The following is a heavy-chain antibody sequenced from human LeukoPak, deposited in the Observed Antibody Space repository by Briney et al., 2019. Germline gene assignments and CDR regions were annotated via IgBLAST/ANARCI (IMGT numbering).Heavy chain of an antibody. Sequence: QPGGSLRLSCAASGFTFSSYAMSWVRQALGKGLEWVAVISNDGGTIYYADSVKGRFTISRQNPENTLFLQMNSLRAEDTAVYYCARVLGYDSSGYYRGYFDYWGQGTLVTVSS. D-gene: IGHD3-22*01. CDR3: ARVLGYDSSGYYRGYFDY. CDR1: GFTFSSYA. J-gene: IGHJ4*02. CDR2: ISNDGGTI. V-gene: IGHV3-23*01.